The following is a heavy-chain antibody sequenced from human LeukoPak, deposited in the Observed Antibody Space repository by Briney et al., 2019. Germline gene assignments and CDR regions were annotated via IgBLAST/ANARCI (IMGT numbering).Heavy chain of an antibody. CDR3: ARDLTSAYWSPGGYYYYMDV. CDR1: GFSFSEYS. V-gene: IGHV3-48*01. D-gene: IGHD3-16*01. Sequence: GGSLRLSCVGSGFSFSEYSMNWVRQSPGKGLEWISYITSRSAFTYFAGSVKGRFTISRDDARNSVYLHLNALRVVDTAVYYCARDLTSAYWSPGGYYYYMDVWGKGTAVTVSS. CDR2: ITSRSAFT. J-gene: IGHJ6*03.